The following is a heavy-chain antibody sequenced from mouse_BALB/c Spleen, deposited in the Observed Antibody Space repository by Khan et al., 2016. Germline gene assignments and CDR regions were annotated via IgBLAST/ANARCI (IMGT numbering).Heavy chain of an antibody. CDR3: ATHHDDDYTMDH. V-gene: IGHV7-3*02. CDR2: IRNRVNGSTT. CDR1: GFIFTDYY. Sequence: EVELVESGGGLVQPGGSLRLSCATSGFIFTDYYMSWVRQPPGKALEWLGFIRNRVNGSTTDYSPSGRGRFTIARDNSQSIVYLQMNPLRTEDSATYYCATHHDDDYTMDHWGQGTSVTVSS. J-gene: IGHJ4*01. D-gene: IGHD2-12*01.